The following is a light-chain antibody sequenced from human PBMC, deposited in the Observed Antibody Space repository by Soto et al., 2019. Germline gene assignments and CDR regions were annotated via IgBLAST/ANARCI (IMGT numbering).Light chain of an antibody. Sequence: HNTQSPSTLSASVGDRVTIACRVSQSISSWLAWYQQKPGKAPKLLIYRAAYLESGVPSRFSGSGSGTEFTLTISSLQPDDFASYYCQPYKSYSPWTFGQGTKVDIK. CDR1: QSISSW. V-gene: IGKV1-5*03. CDR3: QPYKSYSPWT. CDR2: RAA. J-gene: IGKJ1*01.